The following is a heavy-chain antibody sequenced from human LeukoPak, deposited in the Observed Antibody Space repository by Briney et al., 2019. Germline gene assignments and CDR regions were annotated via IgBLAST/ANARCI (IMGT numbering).Heavy chain of an antibody. D-gene: IGHD3-16*02. Sequence: NSSETLSLTCTVSGDSISSSSYYWSWIRQPPGKGLEWIGYIYYSGSTNYNPSLKSRVTISVDTSKNQFSLKLSSVTAADTAVYYCARHAGGLRLGELSSLYQSSVEYYFDYWGQGTLVTVSS. V-gene: IGHV4-61*05. CDR3: ARHAGGLRLGELSSLYQSSVEYYFDY. J-gene: IGHJ4*02. CDR1: GDSISSSSYY. CDR2: IYYSGST.